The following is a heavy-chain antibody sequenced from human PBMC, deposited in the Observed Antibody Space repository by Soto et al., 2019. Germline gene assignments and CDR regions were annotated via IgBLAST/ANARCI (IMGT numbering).Heavy chain of an antibody. CDR3: ARVRCFNGLCHTADYGMDV. Sequence: SVKVSCKASGDVFRSYGINWVRQAPGQGLEWMGGIIPISGTTNYAQKFQGRVAITADESTDTVYMELSRLRSEDTAVYFCARVRCFNGLCHTADYGMDVWGQGTPVTVSS. V-gene: IGHV1-69*13. J-gene: IGHJ6*02. CDR1: GDVFRSYG. CDR2: IIPISGTT. D-gene: IGHD2-8*01.